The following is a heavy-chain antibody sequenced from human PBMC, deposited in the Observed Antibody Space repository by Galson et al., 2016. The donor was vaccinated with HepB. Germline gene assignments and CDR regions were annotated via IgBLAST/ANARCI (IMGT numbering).Heavy chain of an antibody. CDR2: ISTRRTT. CDR3: TKERLVRRIFEH. D-gene: IGHD1-1*01. V-gene: IGHV3-23*01. Sequence: SLRLSCAASGFVFSNLGLSWVRQAPGKGLEWVASISTRRTTYYSASVQGRFTISRENSNNTLYLQMNGLRAEDTAVYYCTKERLVRRIFEHWGQGTLLTVSS. J-gene: IGHJ4*02. CDR1: GFVFSNLG.